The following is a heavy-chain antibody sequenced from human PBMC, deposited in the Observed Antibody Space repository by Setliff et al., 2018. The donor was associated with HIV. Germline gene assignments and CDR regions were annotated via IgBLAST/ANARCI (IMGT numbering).Heavy chain of an antibody. V-gene: IGHV3-7*01. CDR2: VTPDGSDK. CDR3: VRDLARVIAH. J-gene: IGHJ4*02. Sequence: GSLRLSCAASGFMFGVDWMSWVRQTPGKGLEWVASVTPDGSDKYYANSMRGRFTISRDNGKNAVYLQMNSLTAEDTALYYCVRDLARVIAHWGQGTLVTVSS. D-gene: IGHD2-21*01. CDR1: GFMFGVDW.